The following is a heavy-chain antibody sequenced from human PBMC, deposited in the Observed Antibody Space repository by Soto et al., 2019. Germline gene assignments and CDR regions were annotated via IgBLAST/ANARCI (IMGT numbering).Heavy chain of an antibody. J-gene: IGHJ4*02. CDR2: ISAYKGKT. Sequence: ASVKVSCKAPGYTFASYGISWVRQAPGQGLEWMGRISAYKGKTTYAQKFQGRVTMTTDTSTSTAYMELRSLRSDDTAIYYCATRSPAFDYWGQGTLVTVSS. CDR3: ATRSPAFDY. V-gene: IGHV1-18*01. CDR1: GYTFASYG.